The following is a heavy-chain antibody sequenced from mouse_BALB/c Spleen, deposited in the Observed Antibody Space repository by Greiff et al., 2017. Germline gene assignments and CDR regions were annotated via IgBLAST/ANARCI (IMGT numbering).Heavy chain of an antibody. J-gene: IGHJ3*01. CDR3: ARRYDAY. V-gene: IGHV1-26*01. Sequence: EVKLMESGPELVKPGASVKISCKASGYTFTDYYMNWVKQSHGKSLEWIGLVNPNNGGTSYNQKFKGKATLTVDKSSSTAYMELRSLTSEDSAVYYCARRYDAYWGQGTLVTVSA. CDR1: GYTFTDYY. D-gene: IGHD2-14*01. CDR2: VNPNNGGT.